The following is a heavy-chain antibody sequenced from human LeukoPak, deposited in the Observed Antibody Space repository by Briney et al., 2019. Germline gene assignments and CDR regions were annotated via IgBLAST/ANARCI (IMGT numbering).Heavy chain of an antibody. D-gene: IGHD3-16*01. CDR2: ISDTYAVT. J-gene: IGHJ4*02. CDR3: VRHDSFIPF. Sequence: GWSLTLSCAASGFTFTHYAMTWVRQAAAKERGWVSSISDTYAVTYYPASVKGRCTISRDNSKKTVYLQLNNLRAEDTAVYFCVRHDSFIPFWGQGTLVTVSS. CDR1: GFTFTHYA. V-gene: IGHV3-23*01.